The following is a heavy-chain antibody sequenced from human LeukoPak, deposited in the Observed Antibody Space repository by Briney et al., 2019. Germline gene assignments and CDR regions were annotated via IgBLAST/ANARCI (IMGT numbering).Heavy chain of an antibody. J-gene: IGHJ3*02. CDR3: ARSSPHCSSTSCYNDAFDI. CDR1: GFTFSSYS. D-gene: IGHD2-2*02. V-gene: IGHV3-21*01. CDR2: ISSSGGYI. Sequence: PGGSLRLSCAASGFTFSSYSMNWVRQAPGKGLEWVSSISSSGGYIYYADSVKGRFTISRDNAKNSLYLQMNSLRAEDTAVYYCARSSPHCSSTSCYNDAFDIWGQGTMVTVSS.